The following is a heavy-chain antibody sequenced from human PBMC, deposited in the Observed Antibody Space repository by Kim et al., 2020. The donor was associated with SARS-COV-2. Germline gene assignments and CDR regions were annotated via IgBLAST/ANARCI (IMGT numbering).Heavy chain of an antibody. CDR1: GFTFRNSA. CDR3: AKHRHVTSVTFYWYFEL. CDR2: VIGSGSGT. V-gene: IGHV3-23*01. Sequence: GGSLRLSCAASGFTFRNSAMSWVRQAPGKGLEWVSAVIGSGSGTYYADSVKGRLTISRDNSKNILYLQMNNLRAEDTAVYYCAKHRHVTSVTFYWYFELWGRGTLVAVSS. D-gene: IGHD2-2*01. J-gene: IGHJ2*01.